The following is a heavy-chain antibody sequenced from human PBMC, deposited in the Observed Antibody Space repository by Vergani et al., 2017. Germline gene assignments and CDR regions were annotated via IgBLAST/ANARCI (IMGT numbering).Heavy chain of an antibody. D-gene: IGHD1-26*01. CDR3: ARGEGSYFHFDY. J-gene: IGHJ4*02. V-gene: IGHV1-69*01. CDR1: GYTFTSYY. CDR2: IIPIFGTA. Sequence: QVQLVQSGAEVKKPGASVKVSCKASGYTFTSYYMHWVRQAPGQGLEWMGGIIPIFGTANYAQKFQGRVTITADESTSTAYMELSSLRSEDTAVYYCARGEGSYFHFDYWGQGTLVTVSS.